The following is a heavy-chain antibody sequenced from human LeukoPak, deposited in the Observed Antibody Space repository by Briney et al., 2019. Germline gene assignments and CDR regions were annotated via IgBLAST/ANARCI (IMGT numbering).Heavy chain of an antibody. Sequence: AGGSLRLSCAASGFMFSSHGMSWVREAPGKGLEWVSAISGSGSGTFYAGSVKGRFPISRDNPKNTVYLQMNNLRVEDTATYYCAKVLGNWDAFDVWGQGTLVTVSA. J-gene: IGHJ3*01. CDR1: GFMFSSHG. D-gene: IGHD1-1*01. CDR3: AKVLGNWDAFDV. CDR2: ISGSGSGT. V-gene: IGHV3-23*01.